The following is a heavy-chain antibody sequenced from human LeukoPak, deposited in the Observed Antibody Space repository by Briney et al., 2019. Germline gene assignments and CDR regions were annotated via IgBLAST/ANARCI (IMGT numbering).Heavy chain of an antibody. CDR2: INHSGST. V-gene: IGHV4-34*01. Sequence: SETLSLTCAVYGGSFSGYYWSWIRQPPGKGLEWIGEINHSGSTNYNPSLKSRVTMSVDTSKNQFSLKLSSVTAADTAVYYCARAVGRYCSSTSCYHFDYWGQGTLVTVSS. CDR1: GGSFSGYY. CDR3: ARAVGRYCSSTSCYHFDY. D-gene: IGHD2-2*01. J-gene: IGHJ4*02.